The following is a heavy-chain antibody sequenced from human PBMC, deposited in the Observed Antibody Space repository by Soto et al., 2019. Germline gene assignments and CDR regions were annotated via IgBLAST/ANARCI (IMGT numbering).Heavy chain of an antibody. V-gene: IGHV4-39*02. CDR3: AREAGNGSFDI. J-gene: IGHJ4*02. D-gene: IGHD2-8*01. Sequence: HLQLQESGPGLVKPSETLSLTCTVSDDSINNNNYFWAWIRQPPGKGLEWIGTTYYSGATYHNPSXKXXVAISVDTSKNQFSLRLTSVTAADTAVYYCAREAGNGSFDIWGQGALVTVSS. CDR1: DDSINNNNYF. CDR2: TYYSGAT.